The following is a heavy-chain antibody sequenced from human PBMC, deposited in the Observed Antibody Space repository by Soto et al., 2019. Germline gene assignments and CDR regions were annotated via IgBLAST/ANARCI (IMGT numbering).Heavy chain of an antibody. CDR1: GFTFNNYA. CDR3: AKDRLAGNFDY. J-gene: IGHJ4*02. CDR2: ISATGGST. V-gene: IGHV3-23*01. Sequence: GGSLRLSCAASGFTFNNYAMNWVRQAPGKGLEWVATISATGGSTYYADSVKGRFTISRDNSKNTLYLQMNGLRVEDTAVYYCAKDRLAGNFDYWGQGPQVTVSS.